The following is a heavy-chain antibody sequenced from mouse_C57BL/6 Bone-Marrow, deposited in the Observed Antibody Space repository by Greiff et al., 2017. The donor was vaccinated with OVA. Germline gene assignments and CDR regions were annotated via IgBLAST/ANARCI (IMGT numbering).Heavy chain of an antibody. CDR2: IWSGGST. CDR1: GFSLTSYG. V-gene: IGHV2-2*01. J-gene: IGHJ3*01. CDR3: ARKYYYYQAWFAY. Sequence: VKLKQSGPGLVQPSQSLSITCTVSGFSLTSYGVHWVRQSPGKGLEWLGVIWSGGSTDYNAAFISSLSISKDNSKSQVFFKMNSLQADDTAIYYCARKYYYYQAWFAYWGQGTLVTVSA. D-gene: IGHD1-1*01.